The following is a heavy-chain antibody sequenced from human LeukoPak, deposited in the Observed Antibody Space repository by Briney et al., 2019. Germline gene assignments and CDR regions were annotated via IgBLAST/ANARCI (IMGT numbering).Heavy chain of an antibody. CDR1: GFTFSSYS. V-gene: IGHV3-48*01. CDR2: IKGIGPTT. J-gene: IGHJ4*02. D-gene: IGHD2-2*01. CDR3: AKVRYQLLIDY. Sequence: GGSLRLSCAASGFTFSSYSMNWIRQAPGKGLEWVSTIKGIGPTTYYADSVKGRFTISRDNSKNTLYLQMNSLRADDTAVYYCAKVRYQLLIDYWGQGTLVTVSS.